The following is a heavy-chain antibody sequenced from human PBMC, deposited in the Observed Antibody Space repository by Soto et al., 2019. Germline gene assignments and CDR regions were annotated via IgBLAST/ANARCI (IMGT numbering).Heavy chain of an antibody. V-gene: IGHV4-59*01. CDR2: VYFNGNT. D-gene: IGHD3-16*01. CDR1: AASFSKYY. J-gene: IGHJ4*02. CDR3: ASVTFGGVVLAH. Sequence: LSLTCPVSAASFSKYYWSWIRQPPGKGLEWIGYVYFNGNTNYNPSLKRRVSISIDTSKNQISLNLSSVTAADTAVYYCASVTFGGVVLAHWGQGTLVTVSS.